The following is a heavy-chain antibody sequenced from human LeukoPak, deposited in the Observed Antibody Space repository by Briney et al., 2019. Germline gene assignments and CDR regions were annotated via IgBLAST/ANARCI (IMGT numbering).Heavy chain of an antibody. J-gene: IGHJ6*02. V-gene: IGHV3-23*01. CDR1: GFTFSSYA. Sequence: PGGSLRLSCAASGFTFSSYAMSWVRQAPGKGLEWVSAISGSGGSTYYADSVKGRFTTSRDNSKNTLYLQMNSLRAEDTAVYYCAKGAYGSGSYYPYYYYGMDVWGQGTTVTVSS. CDR3: AKGAYGSGSYYPYYYYGMDV. D-gene: IGHD3-10*01. CDR2: ISGSGGST.